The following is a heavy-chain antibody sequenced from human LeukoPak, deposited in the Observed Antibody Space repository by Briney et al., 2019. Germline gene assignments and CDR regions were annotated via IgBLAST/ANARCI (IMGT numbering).Heavy chain of an antibody. J-gene: IGHJ4*02. Sequence: PPGGSLRLSCAASGSTFSSYAMSWVRQAPGKGLEWVSTISGGGGTTYYADSVKGRFTISRDNSKNTLYLQMNSLRAEDTAVYYCAKDRVVGTTRDFDYWGQGTLVTVSS. V-gene: IGHV3-23*01. D-gene: IGHD1-26*01. CDR3: AKDRVVGTTRDFDY. CDR1: GSTFSSYA. CDR2: ISGGGGTT.